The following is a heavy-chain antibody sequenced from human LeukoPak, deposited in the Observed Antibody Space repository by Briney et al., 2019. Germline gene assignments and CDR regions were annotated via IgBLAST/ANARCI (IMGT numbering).Heavy chain of an antibody. J-gene: IGHJ4*02. CDR2: IRSKAYGGTT. D-gene: IGHD3-10*01. CDR3: AREGNYYGSGSYDY. CDR1: GFTFGDCA. V-gene: IGHV3-49*03. Sequence: GGSLRLSCTASGFTFGDCAMSWFRQAPGKGLEWVGFIRSKAYGGTTEYAASVKGRFTISRDDSKSIAYLQMNSLKIEDTAVYSCAREGNYYGSGSYDYWGQGTLVTVSS.